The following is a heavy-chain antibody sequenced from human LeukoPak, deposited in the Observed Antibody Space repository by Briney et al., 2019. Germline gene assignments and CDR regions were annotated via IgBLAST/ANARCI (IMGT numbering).Heavy chain of an antibody. CDR2: INPSGGST. CDR1: TFTSYY. Sequence: ASVKVSCKAYTFTSYYMHWVRQAPGQGLEWMGIINPSGGSTSYAQKLQGRVTMTTDTSTSTAYMGLRSLRSDDTAVYYCARAHTTALDYWGQGTLVTVSS. D-gene: IGHD4-11*01. J-gene: IGHJ4*02. CDR3: ARAHTTALDY. V-gene: IGHV1-46*01.